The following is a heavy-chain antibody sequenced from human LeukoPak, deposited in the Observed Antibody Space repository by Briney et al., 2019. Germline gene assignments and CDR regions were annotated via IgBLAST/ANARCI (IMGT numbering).Heavy chain of an antibody. D-gene: IGHD6-13*01. CDR3: ANSAAATAPNWFDP. CDR2: ISGGSGGST. V-gene: IGHV3-23*01. CDR1: GFTFSSYA. J-gene: IGHJ5*02. Sequence: GGSLRLSCAASGFTFSSYAMSWVRQAPGKGLEWVSAISGGSGGSTYYADAVKGRFTIYRDNSKNTLYLQMNSLRAEDTAVYYCANSAAATAPNWFDPWGQGALVTVSS.